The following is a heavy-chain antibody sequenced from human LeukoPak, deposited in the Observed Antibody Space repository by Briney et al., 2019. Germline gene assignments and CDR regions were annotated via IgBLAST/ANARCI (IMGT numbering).Heavy chain of an antibody. CDR1: GGSITSSSYY. CDR2: IYHSGST. Sequence: PSETLSLTCTVSGGSITSSSYYWGWIRQPPGKGLEWIGSIYHSGSTYYNPSLKSRVTVSVDTSKNQFSLKLSSVTAADTAVYYCARGRYYYDSSGPDVATYYFDYWGQGTLVTASS. D-gene: IGHD3-22*01. J-gene: IGHJ4*02. CDR3: ARGRYYYDSSGPDVATYYFDY. V-gene: IGHV4-39*07.